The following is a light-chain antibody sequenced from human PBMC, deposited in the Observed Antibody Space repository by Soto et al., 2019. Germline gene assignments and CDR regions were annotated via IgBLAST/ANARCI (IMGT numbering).Light chain of an antibody. V-gene: IGKV3-15*01. Sequence: EIVLTQSTATLSVSPGERATLSCRASQSVSSNLAWYQQKPGQAPRLLIYGASTRATGIPARFSGSGSGTEFTLTISSLQSEDFAVYYCQQYNNLPTFGHGTKVDIK. CDR1: QSVSSN. J-gene: IGKJ1*01. CDR2: GAS. CDR3: QQYNNLPT.